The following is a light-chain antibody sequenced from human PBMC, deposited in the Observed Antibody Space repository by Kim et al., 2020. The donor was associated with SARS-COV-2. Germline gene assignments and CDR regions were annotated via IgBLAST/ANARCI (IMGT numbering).Light chain of an antibody. J-gene: IGLJ2*01. CDR2: GKN. V-gene: IGLV3-19*01. CDR1: SLRSYY. CDR3: GSRDTNHNVI. Sequence: VALGQTVRITCQGDSLRSYYATWYQQRPEQAPMLVIYGKNNRPSEIPDRFSGSSSGNTASLTITGAQAEDEADYYCGSRDTNHNVIFGGGTNLTVL.